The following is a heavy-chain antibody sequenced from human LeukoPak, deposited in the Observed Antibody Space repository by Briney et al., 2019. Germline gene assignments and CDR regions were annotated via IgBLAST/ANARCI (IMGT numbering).Heavy chain of an antibody. J-gene: IGHJ6*02. D-gene: IGHD3-10*01. CDR1: GFTVSSNY. CDR3: ARDRITMVRGVGSYYYGMDV. CDR2: IYSGGST. Sequence: RPGGSLRLSCAASGFTVSSNYMSWVRQAPGKGLEWVSVIYSGGSTYYADSVKGRFTISRDNSKNTLYLQMNSLRAEDTAVYYCARDRITMVRGVGSYYYGMDVWGQGTTVTVSS. V-gene: IGHV3-66*01.